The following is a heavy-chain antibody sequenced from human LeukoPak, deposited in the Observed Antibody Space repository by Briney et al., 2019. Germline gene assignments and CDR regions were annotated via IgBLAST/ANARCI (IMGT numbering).Heavy chain of an antibody. Sequence: GASVKVSCKASGYTFTSYGISWVRQAPGQGLVWMGWISAYNGNTNYAQKLQGRVTMTTDTSTSTAYMELRSLRSDDTAVYYCARDTGGYSGYDRSGSSGWKGDYWGQGTLVTVSS. D-gene: IGHD5-12*01. CDR1: GYTFTSYG. J-gene: IGHJ4*02. CDR2: ISAYNGNT. V-gene: IGHV1-18*01. CDR3: ARDTGGYSGYDRSGSSGWKGDY.